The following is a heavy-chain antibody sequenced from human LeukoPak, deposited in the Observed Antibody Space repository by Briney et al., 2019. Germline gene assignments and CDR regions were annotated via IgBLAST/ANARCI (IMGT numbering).Heavy chain of an antibody. D-gene: IGHD3-3*01. CDR2: INPSGGST. V-gene: IGHV1-46*01. CDR1: GYTFTSYY. J-gene: IGHJ6*03. Sequence: ASVKVSCKASGYTFTSYYMHWVRQAPGQGLEWMGIINPSGGSTSYAQKFQGRVTMTRDTSTSTVYMELSSLRAEDTAVYYCARLTYDFWSGYPTDYYYYYMDVWGKGTTITVSS. CDR3: ARLTYDFWSGYPTDYYYYYMDV.